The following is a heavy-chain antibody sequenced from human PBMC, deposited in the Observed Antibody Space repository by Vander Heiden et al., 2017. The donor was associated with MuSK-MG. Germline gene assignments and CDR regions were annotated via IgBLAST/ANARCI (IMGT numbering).Heavy chain of an antibody. CDR2: IIPIFGIA. D-gene: IGHD3-10*01. V-gene: IGHV1-69*17. CDR1: GGTFRSYA. Sequence: QVQLVQSGAEVKKPGSSVKVSCKASGGTFRSYAISWVRQAPGQGLEWMGGIIPIFGIANYAQKFQGRVTITADKSTSTAYMELSSLRSEDTAVYYCARDRDFIYYYYGMDVWGQGTTVTVSS. J-gene: IGHJ6*02. CDR3: ARDRDFIYYYYGMDV.